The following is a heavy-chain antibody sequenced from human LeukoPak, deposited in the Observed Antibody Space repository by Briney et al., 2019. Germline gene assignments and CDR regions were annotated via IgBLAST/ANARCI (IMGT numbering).Heavy chain of an antibody. D-gene: IGHD4-23*01. Sequence: SGGSLRLSCAASGFTFSSYEMNWVRQAPGKGLEWVSYISSSGSTIYYADSVRGRFTISRDNSKNTLYLQINSLKTEDTAVYFCAKEGRWLDSWGQGTLVTVSS. CDR3: AKEGRWLDS. CDR2: ISSSGSTI. J-gene: IGHJ4*02. V-gene: IGHV3-48*03. CDR1: GFTFSSYE.